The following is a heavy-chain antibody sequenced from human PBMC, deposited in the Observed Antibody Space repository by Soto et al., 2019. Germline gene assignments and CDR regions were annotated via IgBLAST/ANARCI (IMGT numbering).Heavy chain of an antibody. J-gene: IGHJ4*02. CDR1: GGFISSNYW. CDR3: ARNPPSSYYGGSGTFDY. D-gene: IGHD3-22*01. V-gene: IGHV4-4*02. Sequence: QVQLQESGPGLVRPSGTLSLTCAVSGGFISSNYWWSWVRQTPGKGLEWIVDAYHSGSTKYNPSLKSRVSISVEKSKNQVSLKLTSVTAADTAGYYCARNPPSSYYGGSGTFDYWGQGTLVTISS. CDR2: AYHSGST.